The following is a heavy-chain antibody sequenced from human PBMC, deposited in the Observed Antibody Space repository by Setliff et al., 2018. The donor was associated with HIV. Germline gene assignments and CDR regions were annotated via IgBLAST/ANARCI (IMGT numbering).Heavy chain of an antibody. V-gene: IGHV4-30-4*01. CDR3: ARMSISASVYLDY. Sequence: SETLSLTCTVSGGSISSDDHYWSWIRQPPGKGLEWIGYIYHTGATYYKSSLESRLTISVDTSKNQFSLKLNSVTAADTAAYFCARMSISASVYLDYWGQGSQVTVSS. CDR1: GGSISSDDHY. J-gene: IGHJ4*02. D-gene: IGHD6-25*01. CDR2: IYHTGAT.